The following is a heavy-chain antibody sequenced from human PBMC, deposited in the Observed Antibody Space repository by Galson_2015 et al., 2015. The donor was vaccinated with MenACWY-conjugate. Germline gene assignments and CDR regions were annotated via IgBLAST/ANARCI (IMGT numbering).Heavy chain of an antibody. CDR1: GFTFTEFG. CDR2: INSRSGNL. Sequence: SLRLSCAASGFTFTEFGMTWVRQAPGKGLEWVSHINSRSGNLLYADSVKGRFTISRDNAKNTLYLQMNSLRAEDTAVYYCATGSSWYTWFDPWGQGTLVTVSS. D-gene: IGHD6-13*01. J-gene: IGHJ5*02. CDR3: ATGSSWYTWFDP. V-gene: IGHV3-23*01.